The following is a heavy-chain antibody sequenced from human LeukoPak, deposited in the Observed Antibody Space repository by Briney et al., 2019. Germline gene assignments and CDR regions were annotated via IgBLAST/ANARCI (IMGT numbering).Heavy chain of an antibody. V-gene: IGHV3-73*01. Sequence: GGSLRLSCAASGFTFSGSAMHWVRQASGKGLEWVGRIRSKANSYATAYAASVKGRFTISRDDSKSTAYLQMNSLKTEDTAVYYCRFTVAGTFDYWGQGTLVTVSS. CDR3: RFTVAGTFDY. CDR1: GFTFSGSA. J-gene: IGHJ4*02. D-gene: IGHD6-19*01. CDR2: IRSKANSYAT.